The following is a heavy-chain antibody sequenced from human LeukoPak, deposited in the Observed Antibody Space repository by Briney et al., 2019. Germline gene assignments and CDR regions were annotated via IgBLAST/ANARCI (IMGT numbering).Heavy chain of an antibody. D-gene: IGHD3-10*01. V-gene: IGHV1-8*01. CDR2: MNPNSGNT. J-gene: IGHJ5*02. CDR3: ARASSGENWFDP. Sequence: ASVKVPCKASGYTFTSYDINWVRQATGQGLEWMGWMNPNSGNTGYAQKFQGRVTMTRNTSISTAYMELSSLRSEDTAVYYCARASSGENWFDPWGQGTLVTVSS. CDR1: GYTFTSYD.